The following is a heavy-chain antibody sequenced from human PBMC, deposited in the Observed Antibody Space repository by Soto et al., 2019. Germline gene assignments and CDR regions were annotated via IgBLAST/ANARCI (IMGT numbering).Heavy chain of an antibody. J-gene: IGHJ6*02. CDR3: AKNPNYYDSSGYPPPGGMDV. V-gene: IGHV3-23*01. Sequence: EVQLLESGGGLVQPGGSLRLSCAASGFTFSSYAMSWVRQAPGKGLEWVSAISGSGGSTYYADSVKGRFTISRDNSKNTLYLQMNSLRAEDTAVYYCAKNPNYYDSSGYPPPGGMDVWGQGTTVTVSS. CDR2: ISGSGGST. CDR1: GFTFSSYA. D-gene: IGHD3-22*01.